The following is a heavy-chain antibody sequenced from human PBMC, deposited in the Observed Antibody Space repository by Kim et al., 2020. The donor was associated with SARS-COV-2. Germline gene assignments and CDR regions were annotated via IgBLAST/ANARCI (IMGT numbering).Heavy chain of an antibody. CDR1: GFTFSSYA. CDR3: ARDLAASTGDDY. CDR2: ISYDGSNK. V-gene: IGHV3-30-3*01. Sequence: GGSLRLSCAASGFTFSSYAMHWVRQAPGKGLEWVAVISYDGSNKYYADSVKGRFTISRDNSKNTLYLQMNSLRAEDTAVYYCARDLAASTGDDYWGQGTLVTVSS. D-gene: IGHD6-6*01. J-gene: IGHJ4*02.